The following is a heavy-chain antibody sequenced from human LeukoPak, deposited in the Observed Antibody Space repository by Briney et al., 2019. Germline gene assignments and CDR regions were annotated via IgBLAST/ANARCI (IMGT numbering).Heavy chain of an antibody. CDR3: AKGGSGRHNWFDP. J-gene: IGHJ5*02. CDR2: MRYDETNE. CDR1: GFTFRAYG. D-gene: IGHD2-15*01. Sequence: GGSLTLSCAASGFTFRAYGMHWIRHAPGKALEWVAFMRYDETNENHPDSVKGRFSITRDNSPNTLYLQMSSLGDEDTAVYYCAKGGSGRHNWFDPWGQGTLVNVSS. V-gene: IGHV3-30*02.